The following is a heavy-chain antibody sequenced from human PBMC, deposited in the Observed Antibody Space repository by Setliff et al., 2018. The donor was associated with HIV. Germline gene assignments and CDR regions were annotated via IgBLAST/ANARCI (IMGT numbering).Heavy chain of an antibody. CDR2: INHSGST. CDR3: AGGPGTTSIDY. D-gene: IGHD1-26*01. V-gene: IGHV4-34*01. Sequence: SETLSLTCAVYGGSFSGYYWSWIRQPPGKGLEWIGEINHSGSTNYNMSLWSRVTISLDASRNQFSLELISVTAADTAVYYCAGGPGTTSIDYWGQGTPVTVSS. J-gene: IGHJ4*02. CDR1: GGSFSGYY.